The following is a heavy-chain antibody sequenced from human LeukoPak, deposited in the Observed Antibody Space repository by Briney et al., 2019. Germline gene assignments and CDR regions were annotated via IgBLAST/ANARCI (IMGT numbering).Heavy chain of an antibody. V-gene: IGHV4-38-2*01. Sequence: PSETLSLTCAVSGYSISSGNYWGWIRQPPGKGLEWIGSITRSGSTYYNPSLRSRVTISVDTSKNQFSLKVNSVTATDTAVYFCARGVEDDVYWGQGTLVIVSS. D-gene: IGHD1-1*01. CDR1: GYSISSGNY. J-gene: IGHJ4*02. CDR2: ITRSGST. CDR3: ARGVEDDVY.